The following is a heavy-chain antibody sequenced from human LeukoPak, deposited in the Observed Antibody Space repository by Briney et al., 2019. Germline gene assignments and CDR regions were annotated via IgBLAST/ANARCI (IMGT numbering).Heavy chain of an antibody. D-gene: IGHD6-19*01. CDR1: GFTLSSYS. V-gene: IGHV3-48*01. CDR2: ISSERTTI. J-gene: IGHJ4*02. Sequence: GGSLRLSCATSGFTLSSYSMNWVRQAPGKGLEWVSYISSERTTIYYADSVKGRFTISRDNAKNSLYLQRNSLRAEDTAVCLCATDVEHWVVRVYYFDYWGQGTLVTVSS. CDR3: ATDVEHWVVRVYYFDY.